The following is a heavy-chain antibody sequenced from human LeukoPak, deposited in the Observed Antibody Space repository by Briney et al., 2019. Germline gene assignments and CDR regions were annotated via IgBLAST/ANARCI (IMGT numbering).Heavy chain of an antibody. CDR2: ITPIFGTA. J-gene: IGHJ6*03. CDR3: AKTIVVVPAASPYYYYVDV. D-gene: IGHD2-2*01. V-gene: IGHV1-69*13. Sequence: SVKVSCKASGGTFSSYAISWLRQAPGQGLEWMGGITPIFGTANYAQKFQGRVTITADESTSTAYMELSSLRSEDTAVYYCAKTIVVVPAASPYYYYVDVWGKGTTVTVSS. CDR1: GGTFSSYA.